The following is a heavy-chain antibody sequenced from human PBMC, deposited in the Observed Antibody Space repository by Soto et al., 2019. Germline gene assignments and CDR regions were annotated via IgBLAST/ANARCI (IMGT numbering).Heavy chain of an antibody. J-gene: IGHJ4*02. D-gene: IGHD3-22*01. CDR2: ISYDGSNK. CDR3: AKTYYYDSSGYSLDY. Sequence: GGSLRLSCAASGFTFSSYGMHWVRQAPGKGLEWVAVISYDGSNKYYADSVKGRFTISRDNSKNTLYLQMNSLRAEDTAVYYCAKTYYYDSSGYSLDYWGQGTLVTVSS. CDR1: GFTFSSYG. V-gene: IGHV3-30*18.